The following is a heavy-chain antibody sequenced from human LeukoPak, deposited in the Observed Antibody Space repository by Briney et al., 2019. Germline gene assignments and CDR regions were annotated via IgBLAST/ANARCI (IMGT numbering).Heavy chain of an antibody. CDR3: ARDGTVAGTPNGMDV. CDR1: GFTFSSYS. J-gene: IGHJ6*02. CDR2: ISSSSSTI. D-gene: IGHD6-19*01. V-gene: IGHV3-48*04. Sequence: GGSLRLSCAASGFTFSSYSMNWVRQAPGKGLEWVSYISSSSSTIYYADSVKGRFTISRDNAKNSLYLQMNSLRAEDTAVYYCARDGTVAGTPNGMDVWGQGTTVTVSS.